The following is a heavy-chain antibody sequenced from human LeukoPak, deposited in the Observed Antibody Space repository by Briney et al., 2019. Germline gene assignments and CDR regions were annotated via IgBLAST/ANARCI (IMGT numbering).Heavy chain of an antibody. Sequence: ASVKVSCKASGGTFSSYAISWVRQAPGQGLEWMGGIIPIFGTAINAQKFQGRVTITAAESTATAYKELSSLRSEDTDVYYCASPYSYGYNLGDYYFDYWGQGTLVTVSS. V-gene: IGHV1-69*13. J-gene: IGHJ4*02. D-gene: IGHD5-18*01. CDR2: IIPIFGTA. CDR1: GGTFSSYA. CDR3: ASPYSYGYNLGDYYFDY.